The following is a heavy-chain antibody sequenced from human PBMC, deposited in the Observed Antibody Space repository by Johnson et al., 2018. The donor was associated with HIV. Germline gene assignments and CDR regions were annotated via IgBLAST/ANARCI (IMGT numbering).Heavy chain of an antibody. CDR1: GFTFSSYA. D-gene: IGHD5-18*01. V-gene: IGHV3-30*04. CDR3: ARGCIQAPRAFHI. J-gene: IGHJ3*02. CDR2: ISYDGSNK. Sequence: QVQLVESGGGVVQPGRSLRLSCAASGFTFSSYAMHWVRQAPGKGLEWVAVISYDGSNKYYADSVKGRFTISRDNSKNTLYLQMNSLRAEDTAVYYCARGCIQAPRAFHIWGQGTMVNVSS.